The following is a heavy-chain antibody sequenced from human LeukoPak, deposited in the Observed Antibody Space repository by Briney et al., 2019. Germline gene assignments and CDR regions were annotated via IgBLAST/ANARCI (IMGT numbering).Heavy chain of an antibody. V-gene: IGHV3-48*03. CDR1: GFTFSTYE. Sequence: GGSLRLSCAASGFTFSTYEMNWVRQAPGKWLEWVPYIIGSGDSIYYADSVKGRFTISRDNAKNSLYLQMNSLRAEDTAVYYCAIHRLYYGSGSPTFDYWGQGTLVTVSS. D-gene: IGHD3-10*01. CDR2: IIGSGDSI. CDR3: AIHRLYYGSGSPTFDY. J-gene: IGHJ4*02.